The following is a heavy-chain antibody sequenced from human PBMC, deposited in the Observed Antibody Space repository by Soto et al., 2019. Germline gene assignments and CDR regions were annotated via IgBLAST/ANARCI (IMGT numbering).Heavy chain of an antibody. J-gene: IGHJ4*02. CDR3: ARGRIFAYRAYEPLGGLGY. D-gene: IGHD5-12*01. Sequence: VASVKVSCKASGYSFTSNDINWVRQATGQGLEWMGWMNPNSDNTGYAQKCQGRLTMTRSTSTNTAYTELNSLTSEDTAVYFCARGRIFAYRAYEPLGGLGYWGQGTPVTVSS. V-gene: IGHV1-8*01. CDR1: GYSFTSND. CDR2: MNPNSDNT.